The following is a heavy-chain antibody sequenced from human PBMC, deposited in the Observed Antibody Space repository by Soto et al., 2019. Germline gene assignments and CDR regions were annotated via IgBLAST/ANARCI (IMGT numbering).Heavy chain of an antibody. Sequence: PVECLTISCKDSGYSFTSYWIVWVRQMPGKGLEWMGIIYAGDSDTRYSPSFQGQVTISADKSISTAYLQWSSLKASDTAMYYCARLRGVPPGGMDVWGQGTTVTVSS. D-gene: IGHD1-1*01. J-gene: IGHJ6*01. CDR1: GYSFTSYW. CDR2: IYAGDSDT. CDR3: ARLRGVPPGGMDV. V-gene: IGHV5-51*01.